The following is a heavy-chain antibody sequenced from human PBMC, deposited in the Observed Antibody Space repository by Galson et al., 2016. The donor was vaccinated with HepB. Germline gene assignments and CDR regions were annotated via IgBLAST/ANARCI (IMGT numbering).Heavy chain of an antibody. CDR1: GFTFSDYY. D-gene: IGHD5-12*01. CDR3: ARVKWLRGSVAFDY. J-gene: IGHJ4*02. V-gene: IGHV3-11*04. Sequence: SLRLSCAASGFTFSDYYMSWIRQAPGKGLEWVSYIGSSASTKYYADSVKGRFTISRDNTKNSLFIQMNSLMAEDTAVSYCARVKWLRGSVAFDYWGQGTLVTVSS. CDR2: IGSSASTK.